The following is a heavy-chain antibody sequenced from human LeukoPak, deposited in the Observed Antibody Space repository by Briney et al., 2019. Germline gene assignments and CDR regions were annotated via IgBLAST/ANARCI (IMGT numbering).Heavy chain of an antibody. Sequence: PGRSLRLSCAASGFTFSNYAMHWVRQAPGKGLEWVAVIASDGNDYHYADSVKGRFTISRDNSKNTLYLQMNSLRLEDTAVYYCAKDHYSSGWPYYFDYWGQGTLVTVSS. CDR3: AKDHYSSGWPYYFDY. J-gene: IGHJ4*02. CDR2: IASDGNDY. CDR1: GFTFSNYA. D-gene: IGHD6-19*01. V-gene: IGHV3-30*18.